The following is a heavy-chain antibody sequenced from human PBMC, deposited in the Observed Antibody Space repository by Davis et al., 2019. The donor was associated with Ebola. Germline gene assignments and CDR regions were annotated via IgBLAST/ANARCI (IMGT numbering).Heavy chain of an antibody. Sequence: GESLKISCAASGFTFSSHGMHWVRQAPGKGLEWVAVIWYAGHSKYYADSVKGRFTISRDNSKNTLYLQMNSLRAEDTAVYYCARDPPESDYDFWSGNGMDVWGKGTTVTVSS. J-gene: IGHJ6*04. CDR1: GFTFSSHG. CDR2: IWYAGHSK. D-gene: IGHD3-3*01. CDR3: ARDPPESDYDFWSGNGMDV. V-gene: IGHV3-33*01.